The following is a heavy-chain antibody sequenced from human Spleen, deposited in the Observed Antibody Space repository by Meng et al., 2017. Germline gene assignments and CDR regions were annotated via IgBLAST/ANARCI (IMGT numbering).Heavy chain of an antibody. CDR3: AKDLLNYHDTSGCPLFDY. V-gene: IGHV3-7*03. D-gene: IGHD3-22*01. Sequence: GESLKISCAASGFTFSSYWMSWVRQAPGKGLEWVANIKQDGSEKYYVDSVKGRFTISRDNAKNSLYLQMNSLRVEDTAFYYCAKDLLNYHDTSGCPLFDYWGQGTLVTVSS. J-gene: IGHJ4*02. CDR2: IKQDGSEK. CDR1: GFTFSSYW.